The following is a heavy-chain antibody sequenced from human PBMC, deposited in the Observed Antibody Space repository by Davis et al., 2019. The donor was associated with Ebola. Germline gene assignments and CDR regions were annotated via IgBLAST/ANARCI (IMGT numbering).Heavy chain of an antibody. J-gene: IGHJ4*02. V-gene: IGHV4-61*08. D-gene: IGHD6-13*01. Sequence: SETLSLTCTVSGGSITSGDYFWTWIRQPPGKGLEWIGYIYYSGSTNYNPSLKSRVTISVDTSKNQFSLKLSSVTAADTAVYYCARGGSSSWYGPFFDYWGQGTLVTVSS. CDR3: ARGGSSSWYGPFFDY. CDR2: IYYSGST. CDR1: GGSITSGDYF.